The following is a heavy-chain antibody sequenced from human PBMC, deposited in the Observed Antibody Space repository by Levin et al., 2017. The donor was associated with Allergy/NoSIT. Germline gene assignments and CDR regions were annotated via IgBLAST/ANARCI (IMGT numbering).Heavy chain of an antibody. V-gene: IGHV4-4*02. D-gene: IGHD2-8*01. J-gene: IGHJ6*04. CDR3: VRNGVYSLEV. CDR2: IYPDGRT. Sequence: SQTLSLTCAVSGASISSTNWYSWVRQPPGKGLEWIGEIYPDGRTNYNPSLKSRVTISVDKSRNQFSLKLNSVTAADTAVYYCVRNGVYSLEVWGKGTTVTVSS. CDR1: GASISSTNW.